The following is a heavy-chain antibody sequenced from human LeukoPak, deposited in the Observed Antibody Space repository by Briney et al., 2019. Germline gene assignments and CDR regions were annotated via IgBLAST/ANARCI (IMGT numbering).Heavy chain of an antibody. Sequence: SETLSLTCTVSGDSVSSSYWNWIRQPPGKGLEWIGYIYYSGSANYNPSLKSRVTISVDTSKNQFSLKLSSVTAADTAVYYCARGVKAETWGQGTLVTVSS. D-gene: IGHD2-15*01. CDR2: IYYSGSA. J-gene: IGHJ5*02. CDR1: GDSVSSSY. CDR3: ARGVKAET. V-gene: IGHV4-59*02.